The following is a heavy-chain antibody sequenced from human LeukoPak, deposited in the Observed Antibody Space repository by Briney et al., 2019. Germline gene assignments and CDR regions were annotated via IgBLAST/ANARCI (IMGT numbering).Heavy chain of an antibody. J-gene: IGHJ4*02. CDR1: GYTFTSYA. CDR3: ARSYGSGSYLPFDY. Sequence: ASVTVSCTASGYTFTSYAMHWVRQAPGQRLEWMGWINAGNGNTKYSQKFQGRVTITRDTSASTAYMELSSLRSEDTAVYYCARSYGSGSYLPFDYWGQGTLVTVSS. D-gene: IGHD3-10*01. V-gene: IGHV1-3*01. CDR2: INAGNGNT.